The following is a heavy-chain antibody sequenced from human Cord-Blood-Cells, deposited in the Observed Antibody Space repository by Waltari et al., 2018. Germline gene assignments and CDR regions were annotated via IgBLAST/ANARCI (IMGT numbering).Heavy chain of an antibody. CDR1: GGTFSSYA. D-gene: IGHD6-6*01. V-gene: IGHV1-69*06. Sequence: QVQLVQSGAEVKKPGSSVKVSCKASGGTFSSYAISWVRQAHGQGLEWMGGIIPIFGTANYAQKFQGRVTITADKSTSTAYMELSSLRSEDTAVYYCARVIAARGSGFDAFDIWGQGTMVTVSS. J-gene: IGHJ3*02. CDR2: IIPIFGTA. CDR3: ARVIAARGSGFDAFDI.